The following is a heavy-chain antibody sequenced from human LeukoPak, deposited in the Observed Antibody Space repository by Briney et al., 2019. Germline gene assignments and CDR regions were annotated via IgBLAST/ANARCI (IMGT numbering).Heavy chain of an antibody. CDR3: ARDRPASGWRFGEGSKRPHYFDY. D-gene: IGHD6-19*01. CDR1: GFTFSSYS. CDR2: ITSSGRYI. Sequence: GGSLRLSCAASGFTFSSYSMNWVRQAPGKGLEWVSSITSSGRYIYYADSVKGRFTISRDNAKNSLYLQMNSLRAEDTAVYFCARDRPASGWRFGEGSKRPHYFDYWGQGTLVTVSS. V-gene: IGHV3-21*01. J-gene: IGHJ4*02.